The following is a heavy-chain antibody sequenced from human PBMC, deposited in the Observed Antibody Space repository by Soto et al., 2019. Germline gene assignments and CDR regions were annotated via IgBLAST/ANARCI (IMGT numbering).Heavy chain of an antibody. J-gene: IGHJ4*02. V-gene: IGHV3-23*01. Sequence: GGSLRLSCAASGFTFSSYAMSWVRQAPGKGLEWVSAISGSGGSTYYADSVKGRFTISRDNSKNTLYLQMNSLRAEDTAVYYCAKDLTYYDFWSGYSAFDYWGQGALVTVSS. D-gene: IGHD3-3*01. CDR3: AKDLTYYDFWSGYSAFDY. CDR2: ISGSGGST. CDR1: GFTFSSYA.